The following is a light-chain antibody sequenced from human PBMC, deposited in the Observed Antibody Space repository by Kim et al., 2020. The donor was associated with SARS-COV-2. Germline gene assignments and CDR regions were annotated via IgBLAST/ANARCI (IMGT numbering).Light chain of an antibody. CDR3: YSSEDGYIYV. V-gene: IGLV2-11*01. CDR2: SVN. J-gene: IGLJ1*01. CDR1: EGDLGGYGF. Sequence: QSALTQPRAVSGSPGQSVTISCSGSEGDLGGYGFVSWYQHNPGRSPKLMIYSVNKRPSGVPDRFSGSKSGNTAYLTISGLQAEDEADYYCYSSEDGYIYVFGTGTKVTVL.